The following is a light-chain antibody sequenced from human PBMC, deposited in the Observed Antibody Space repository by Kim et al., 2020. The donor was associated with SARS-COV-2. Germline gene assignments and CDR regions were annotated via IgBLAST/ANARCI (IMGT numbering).Light chain of an antibody. CDR1: ALPKQY. CDR2: KDS. Sequence: SYELTQPPSVSVSPGQTARIICSGDALPKQYAYWFQQRSGQAPRLVMFKDSERPSGIPERFSGSGSGTTVTLTISGVQPEDEADYYCQTADSSGTWVFGGGTKLTVL. CDR3: QTADSSGTWV. V-gene: IGLV3-25*03. J-gene: IGLJ3*02.